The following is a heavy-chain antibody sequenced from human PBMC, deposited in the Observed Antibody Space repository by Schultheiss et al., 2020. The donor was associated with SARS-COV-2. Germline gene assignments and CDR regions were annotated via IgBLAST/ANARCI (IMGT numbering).Heavy chain of an antibody. Sequence: GESLKISCKASGFTFTGYYMHWVRQAPGQGLEWMGWINPNSGGTNYAQKLQGRVTMTTDTSTSTAYMELRSLRSDDTAVYYCARGEGARITIFGVVITNYYYYGMDVWGQGTTVTVSS. CDR1: GFTFTGYY. V-gene: IGHV1-2*02. D-gene: IGHD3-3*01. J-gene: IGHJ6*02. CDR3: ARGEGARITIFGVVITNYYYYGMDV. CDR2: INPNSGGT.